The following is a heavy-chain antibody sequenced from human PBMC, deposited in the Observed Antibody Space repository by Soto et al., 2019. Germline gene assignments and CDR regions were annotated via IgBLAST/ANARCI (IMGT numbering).Heavy chain of an antibody. V-gene: IGHV3-30*18. CDR3: AKDTYYDSSSGYYVFDS. CDR2: ISHDGSKT. J-gene: IGHJ4*02. Sequence: QVQLVESGGGVVQPGRSLRLSCAASGFTFNSYGIDWVRQAPGKGLEWVAVISHDGSKTNYADSVKGRFTISRDNSKDTVDLQMNSLRAEDTAVYYCAKDTYYDSSSGYYVFDSWGQGTLVTVSS. D-gene: IGHD3-22*01. CDR1: GFTFNSYG.